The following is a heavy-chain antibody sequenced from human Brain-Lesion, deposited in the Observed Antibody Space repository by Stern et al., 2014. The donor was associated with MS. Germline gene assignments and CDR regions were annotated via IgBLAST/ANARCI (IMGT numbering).Heavy chain of an antibody. Sequence: QVQLGQSGAEVRKPGSSVKVSCKASGGLFRSDAISWVRQAPGQGLEWLGGIIPMTGEAHYAQKFLDRVTITADESTTTTYMDLNSLTSEDTALYYCARHWGTDLWGQGTLITVSS. J-gene: IGHJ5*02. D-gene: IGHD7-27*01. CDR1: GGLFRSDA. CDR2: IIPMTGEA. CDR3: ARHWGTDL. V-gene: IGHV1-69*01.